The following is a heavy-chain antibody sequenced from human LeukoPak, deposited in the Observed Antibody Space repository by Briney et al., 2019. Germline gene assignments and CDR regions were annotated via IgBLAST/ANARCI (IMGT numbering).Heavy chain of an antibody. V-gene: IGHV1-69-2*01. CDR3: AALIVPAAISGAFDI. CDR2: VDPEDGET. Sequence: ASVKISCKVSGYTFTDYYMHWVQQAPGKGLEWMGLVDPEDGETIYEEKFQGRVTITADTSTDTAYMELSGLRSEDTAVYYCAALIVPAAISGAFDIWGQGTMVTVSS. D-gene: IGHD2-2*02. J-gene: IGHJ3*02. CDR1: GYTFTDYY.